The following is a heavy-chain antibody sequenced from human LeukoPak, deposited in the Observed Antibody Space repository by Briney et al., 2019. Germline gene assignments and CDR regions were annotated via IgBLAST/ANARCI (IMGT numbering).Heavy chain of an antibody. Sequence: GESLKISCKGSGYNFNSFWIGWVRQMPGKGPEWIVILYPGDSDIKYGPSFEGQVTISADKSNSTAYLQWSSLKASDTAMYYCARRSSSGGYYFDYWGQGTLVTVSS. CDR1: GYNFNSFW. CDR3: ARRSSSGGYYFDY. D-gene: IGHD3-16*01. CDR2: LYPGDSDI. J-gene: IGHJ4*02. V-gene: IGHV5-51*01.